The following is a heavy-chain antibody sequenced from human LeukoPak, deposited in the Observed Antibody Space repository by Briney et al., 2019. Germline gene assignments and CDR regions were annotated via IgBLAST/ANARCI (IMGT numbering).Heavy chain of an antibody. D-gene: IGHD3-10*01. CDR1: GGSISSYY. Sequence: PSETLSLTCTVSGGSISSYYWSWIRQPAGKGLEWIGRIYTSGSTNYNPSLKSRVTMSVDTSKNQFSLKLSSVTAADTAVYYCARDARYYGSRSSGWFDPWGQGTLVTVSS. CDR2: IYTSGST. CDR3: ARDARYYGSRSSGWFDP. J-gene: IGHJ5*02. V-gene: IGHV4-4*07.